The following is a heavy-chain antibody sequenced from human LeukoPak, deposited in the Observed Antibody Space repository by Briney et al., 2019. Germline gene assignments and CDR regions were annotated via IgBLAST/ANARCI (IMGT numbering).Heavy chain of an antibody. CDR2: MNPNSGNT. Sequence: GASVKVSCKASGYTCTSYDINWVRQATGQGLEWMGWMNPNSGNTGYAQKFQGRVTMTRNTSISTAYMEPSSLRSEDTAVYYCARGGSGSYYVLYWGQGTLVTVSS. D-gene: IGHD3-10*01. CDR3: ARGGSGSYYVLY. CDR1: GYTCTSYD. V-gene: IGHV1-8*01. J-gene: IGHJ4*02.